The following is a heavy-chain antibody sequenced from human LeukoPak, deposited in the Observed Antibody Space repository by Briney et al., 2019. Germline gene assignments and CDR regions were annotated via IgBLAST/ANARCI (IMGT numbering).Heavy chain of an antibody. V-gene: IGHV1-2*02. J-gene: IGHJ4*02. CDR1: GYTFTGYY. CDR3: ARGDFWSGYYYYFDY. D-gene: IGHD3-3*01. Sequence: ASVKVPCKASGYTFTGYYMHWVRQAPGQGLEWMGWINPNSGGTNYAQKFQGRVTMTRDTSISTAYMELSRLRSDDTAVYYCARGDFWSGYYYYFDYWGQGTLVTVSS. CDR2: INPNSGGT.